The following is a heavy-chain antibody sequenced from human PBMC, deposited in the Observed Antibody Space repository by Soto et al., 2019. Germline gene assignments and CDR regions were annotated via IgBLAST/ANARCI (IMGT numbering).Heavy chain of an antibody. Sequence: PGGSLRLSCAASGLTFSRYAMSWVRQAPGKGLEWVSVIYSGGSTYYADSVKGRFTISRDNSKNTLYLQMNSLRAEDTAVYYCARLRGDCSGGSCSNWFDPWGQGTLVTVSS. CDR1: GLTFSRYA. CDR2: IYSGGST. D-gene: IGHD2-15*01. J-gene: IGHJ5*02. CDR3: ARLRGDCSGGSCSNWFDP. V-gene: IGHV3-66*01.